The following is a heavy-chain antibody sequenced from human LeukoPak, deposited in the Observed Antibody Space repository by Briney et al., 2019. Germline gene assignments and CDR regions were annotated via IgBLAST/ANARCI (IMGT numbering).Heavy chain of an antibody. Sequence: TSETLSLTCTVSGYSISSGYYWGWIRQPPGKGLEWIGTFYHSGRIYYNPSLKSRVTISLDTSKNQFSLKLSSVTATDTAVYYCATESTTWHNVDYWGQGTLVTVSS. CDR1: GYSISSGYY. CDR2: FYHSGRI. J-gene: IGHJ4*02. D-gene: IGHD1-14*01. CDR3: ATESTTWHNVDY. V-gene: IGHV4-38-2*02.